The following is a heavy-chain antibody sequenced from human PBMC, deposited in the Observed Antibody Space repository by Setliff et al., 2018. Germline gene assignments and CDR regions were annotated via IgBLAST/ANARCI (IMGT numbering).Heavy chain of an antibody. CDR1: GFSLSNARMG. CDR2: IFSNDEK. D-gene: IGHD3-22*01. Sequence: SGPTLVNPTETLTLTCTVSGFSLSNARMGVSWIRQPPGKALEWLAHIFSNDEKSYSTSLESRLTISKDTSKSQVVLTMTNMDPADTATYYCARYYYDSSAYYPFLYWGQGMLVTVSS. V-gene: IGHV2-26*01. J-gene: IGHJ4*02. CDR3: ARYYYDSSAYYPFLY.